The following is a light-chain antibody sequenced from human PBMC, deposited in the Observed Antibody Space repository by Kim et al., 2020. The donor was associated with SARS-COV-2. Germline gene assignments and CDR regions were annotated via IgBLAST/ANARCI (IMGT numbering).Light chain of an antibody. CDR2: GKS. V-gene: IGLV3-19*01. J-gene: IGLJ3*02. CDR3: NSRDSSGNHLVV. CDR1: SLRSYY. Sequence: SSELTQDPAVSVALGQTVRITCQGDSLRSYYASWYQQKPGQAPVLVIYGKSNRPSGIPDRFSGSSSGNTASLTITGAQAEDEADYYCNSRDSSGNHLVVFGGGTQLTVL.